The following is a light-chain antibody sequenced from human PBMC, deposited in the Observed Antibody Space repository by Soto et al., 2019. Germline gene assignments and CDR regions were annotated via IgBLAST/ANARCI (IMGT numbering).Light chain of an antibody. Sequence: EIVLTQSPGTLSLSPGERATLSCRASQSVTSSYLAWYQQKPGQSPRLLIYGVSRRATGIPDRFSGGGSGTKFNLTIRRLEPEDFAVYYCQQYDSFIFTFGPWTKVDIK. J-gene: IGKJ3*01. CDR1: QSVTSSY. CDR3: QQYDSFIFT. V-gene: IGKV3-20*01. CDR2: GVS.